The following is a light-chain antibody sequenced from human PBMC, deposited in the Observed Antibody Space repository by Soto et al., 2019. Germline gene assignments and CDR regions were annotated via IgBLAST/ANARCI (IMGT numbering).Light chain of an antibody. CDR1: SSDVGAYDS. Sequence: QSALTQPASVSRSPGQSIAISCTGTSSDVGAYDSVCWYQQHPGKAPKLTIFGVSNRPSGVSNRFSGHKSGNTASLTISGLQAEDEADYYCSSYTSDSSYVFGTGTKLTVL. CDR3: SSYTSDSSYV. V-gene: IGLV2-14*03. J-gene: IGLJ1*01. CDR2: GVS.